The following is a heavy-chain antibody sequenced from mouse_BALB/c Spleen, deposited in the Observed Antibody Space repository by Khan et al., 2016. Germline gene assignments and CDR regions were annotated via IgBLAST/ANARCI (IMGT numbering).Heavy chain of an antibody. D-gene: IGHD3-3*01. V-gene: IGHV3-2*02. Sequence: EVQLQESGPGLVKPSQSLSLTCTVTGYSITSDYAWNWIRQFPGNKLEWMGYISYSGSTSYNPSLKSRISITRDTSKNQFFLQLNSVTTEDTATYYCARVGDYAMDYWGQGTSVTVSS. CDR2: ISYSGST. CDR1: GYSITSDYA. CDR3: ARVGDYAMDY. J-gene: IGHJ4*01.